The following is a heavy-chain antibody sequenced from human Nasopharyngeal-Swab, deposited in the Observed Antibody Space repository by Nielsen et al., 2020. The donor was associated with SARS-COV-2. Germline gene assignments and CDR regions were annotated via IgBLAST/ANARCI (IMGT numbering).Heavy chain of an antibody. CDR2: INPSGGST. V-gene: IGHV1-46*01. CDR1: GYTFTSYY. J-gene: IGHJ4*02. CDR3: ARSGDGYNCMVYCADY. D-gene: IGHD5-24*01. Sequence: ASVKVSCKASGYTFTSYYMHWVRQAPGQGLEWMGIINPSGGSTSYAQKFQGRVTMTRDTSTSTVYMELSSLRSEDTAVYYCARSGDGYNCMVYCADYWGQGTLVTVSS.